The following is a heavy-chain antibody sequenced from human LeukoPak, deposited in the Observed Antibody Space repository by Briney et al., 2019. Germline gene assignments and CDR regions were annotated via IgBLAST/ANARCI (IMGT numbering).Heavy chain of an antibody. D-gene: IGHD3-22*01. J-gene: IGHJ4*02. Sequence: GGSLRLSCAASGFTLSTYEMNWVRQAPGKGLEWVANIKQDGSEKYYVDSVKGRFTISRDNAKNSLYLQMNSLRAEDTAVYYCARAPGIYYDSSGYYKYFDYWGQGTLVTVSS. CDR3: ARAPGIYYDSSGYYKYFDY. CDR1: GFTLSTYE. V-gene: IGHV3-7*01. CDR2: IKQDGSEK.